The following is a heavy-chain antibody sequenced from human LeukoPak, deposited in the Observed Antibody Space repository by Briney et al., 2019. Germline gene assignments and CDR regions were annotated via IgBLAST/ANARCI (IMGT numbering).Heavy chain of an antibody. J-gene: IGHJ6*02. CDR3: ARVRGPRGGYYYYGMDV. CDR2: INPNSGGT. V-gene: IGHV1-2*02. Sequence: AASVKVSCKASGYTFTGYYMHWVRQAPGQGLEWMGWINPNSGGTNYAQKFQGRVTMTRDTSISTAYMELSRLRSDDTAVYYCARVRGPRGGYYYYGMDVWGQGTTVTVSS. CDR1: GYTFTGYY. D-gene: IGHD3-10*01.